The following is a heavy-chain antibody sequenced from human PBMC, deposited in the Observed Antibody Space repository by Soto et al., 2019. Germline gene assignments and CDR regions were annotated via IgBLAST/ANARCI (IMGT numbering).Heavy chain of an antibody. CDR2: IYYSGST. CDR1: GGSISSGDYY. CDR3: ARGSYYDSSGYPLSFGAFAYYFDY. V-gene: IGHV4-30-4*01. Sequence: QVQLQESSPGLVKPSQTLSLTCTVSGGSISSGDYYWSWIRQPPGKGLEWIGYIYYSGSTYYNPSLKSRVTISVDTSKNQFSLKLSSVTAADTAVYYCARGSYYDSSGYPLSFGAFAYYFDYWGQGTLVTVSS. J-gene: IGHJ4*02. D-gene: IGHD3-22*01.